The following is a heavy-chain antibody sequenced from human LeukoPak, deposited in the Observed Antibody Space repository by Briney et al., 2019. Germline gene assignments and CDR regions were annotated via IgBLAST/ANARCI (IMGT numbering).Heavy chain of an antibody. CDR3: TSSGLDY. CDR2: IYSGGST. J-gene: IGHJ4*02. V-gene: IGHV3-53*01. D-gene: IGHD6-19*01. CDR1: GFTFSSYS. Sequence: PGGSLRLSCAASGFTFSSYSMNWVRQAPGKGLEWVSVIYSGGSTYYADSVKGRFTISRDNSKNTLSLQMNSLRAEDTAVYYCTSSGLDYWGQGTLVTVSS.